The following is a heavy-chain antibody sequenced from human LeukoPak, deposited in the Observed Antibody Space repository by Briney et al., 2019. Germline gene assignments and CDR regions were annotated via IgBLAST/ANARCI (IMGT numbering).Heavy chain of an antibody. V-gene: IGHV3-23*01. CDR3: AKGLGATRHVWYFDY. CDR2: GSGGST. Sequence: GSGGSTYYADSVKGRFTISRDNSKNTLYLQMNSLRAEDTAVYYCAKGLGATRHVWYFDYWGQGTLVTVSS. J-gene: IGHJ4*02. D-gene: IGHD1-26*01.